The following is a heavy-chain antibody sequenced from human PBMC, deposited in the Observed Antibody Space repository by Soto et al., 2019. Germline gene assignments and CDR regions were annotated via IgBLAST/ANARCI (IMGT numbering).Heavy chain of an antibody. D-gene: IGHD3-10*01. CDR3: ARIGGSGSYYIRKFDY. CDR2: INHSGST. V-gene: IGHV4-34*01. CDR1: GGSFSGYY. Sequence: PSETLSLTCAVYGGSFSGYYWSWIRQPPGKGLEWIGEINHSGSTNYNPSLKSRVTISVDTSKNQFSLKLSSVTAADTAVYYCARIGGSGSYYIRKFDYWGQGTLVTVSS. J-gene: IGHJ4*02.